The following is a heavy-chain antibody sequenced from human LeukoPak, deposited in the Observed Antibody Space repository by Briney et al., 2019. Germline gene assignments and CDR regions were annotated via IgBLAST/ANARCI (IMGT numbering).Heavy chain of an antibody. D-gene: IGHD5-24*01. J-gene: IGHJ4*02. CDR3: ARERWTTSGYSFDY. CDR2: IKPDGSER. CDR1: GVSFRGHW. Sequence: GGSLRLSCAASGVSFRGHWMSWVRQAPGKGLEWVANIKPDGSERRYVDSVKGRFTISRDDAKNSVYLEMNSLRVEDMAVYYCARERWTTSGYSFDYWGQGTLVTVSS. V-gene: IGHV3-7*01.